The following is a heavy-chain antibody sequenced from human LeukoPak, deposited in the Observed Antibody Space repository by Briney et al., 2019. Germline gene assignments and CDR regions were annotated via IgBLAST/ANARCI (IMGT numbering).Heavy chain of an antibody. CDR1: GGTFSSYA. V-gene: IGHV1-69*05. Sequence: ASVKVSCKASGGTFSSYAISWVRQAPGQGLEWMGGNIPIFGTANYAQRFQGRVTITTDESTSTAYMELSSLRSEDTAVYYCARSYDILTGLRFGAFDIWGQGTMVTVSS. D-gene: IGHD3-9*01. J-gene: IGHJ3*02. CDR3: ARSYDILTGLRFGAFDI. CDR2: NIPIFGTA.